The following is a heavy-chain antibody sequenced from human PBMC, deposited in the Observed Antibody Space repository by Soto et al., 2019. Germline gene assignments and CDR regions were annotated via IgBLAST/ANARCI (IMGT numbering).Heavy chain of an antibody. V-gene: IGHV4-31*03. CDR1: GGSINSGFF. J-gene: IGHJ5*02. CDR2: ISYGGTT. Sequence: SETLSLTCTVSGGSINSGFFWTWIRQHPGKGLEWVGYISYGGTTNYNPSLKSRLTISLDTSKNQFSLKLTSVTAADTAVYYCARGDNLNWFGPWGQGTLVTVSS. D-gene: IGHD1-20*01. CDR3: ARGDNLNWFGP.